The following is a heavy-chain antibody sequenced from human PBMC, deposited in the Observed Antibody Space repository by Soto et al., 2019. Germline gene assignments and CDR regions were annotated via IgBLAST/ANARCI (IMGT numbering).Heavy chain of an antibody. CDR1: GFTFSSYA. J-gene: IGHJ6*02. CDR3: AKDKYQKGIAVAGAYYYYGMDV. Sequence: LRLSCAASGFTFSSYAMSWVRQAPGKGLEWVSAISGSGGSTYYADSVKGRFTISRDNSKNTLYLQMNSLRAEDTAVYYCAKDKYQKGIAVAGAYYYYGMDVWGQGTTVTVSS. V-gene: IGHV3-23*01. D-gene: IGHD6-19*01. CDR2: ISGSGGST.